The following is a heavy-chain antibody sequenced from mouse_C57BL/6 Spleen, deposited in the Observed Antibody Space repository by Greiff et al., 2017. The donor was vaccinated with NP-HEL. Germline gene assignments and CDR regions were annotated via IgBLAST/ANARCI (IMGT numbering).Heavy chain of an antibody. V-gene: IGHV5-6*01. Sequence: EVKLMESGGDLVKPGGSLKLSCAASGFTFSSYGMSWVRQTPDKRLEWVATISSGGSYTYYPDSVKGRFTISRDNAKNTLYLQMSSLKSEDTAMYYCARGYGSKAWFAYWGQGTLVTVSA. D-gene: IGHD1-1*01. CDR3: ARGYGSKAWFAY. CDR1: GFTFSSYG. J-gene: IGHJ3*01. CDR2: ISSGGSYT.